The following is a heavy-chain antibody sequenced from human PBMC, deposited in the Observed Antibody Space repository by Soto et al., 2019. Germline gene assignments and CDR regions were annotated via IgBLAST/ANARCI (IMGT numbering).Heavy chain of an antibody. V-gene: IGHV4-59*08. CDR1: GGSISSYY. CDR2: VYYSGTT. J-gene: IGHJ5*01. Sequence: QEQLQESGPGLVKPSETLSLTCTVSGGSISSYYWSWIRQPPGKGLEWIGYVYYSGTTNYNPSLKSRVSMSLDTFKNQLSLKLRSVTAADTAIYYCARLRTYASAFDPWGQGTLVTVSS. CDR3: ARLRTYASAFDP.